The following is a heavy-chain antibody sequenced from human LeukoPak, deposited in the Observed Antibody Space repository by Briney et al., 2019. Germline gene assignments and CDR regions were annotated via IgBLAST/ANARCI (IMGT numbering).Heavy chain of an antibody. CDR1: GGSISYYY. Sequence: KPSETPSLTCTVSGGSISYYYWSWIRQPPRKGLEWIGYIYYSGTTKYSPSLKSRVTISLDTSKNQFSLRLSSVTPTDTAVYYCARMEQDNGDYYFDFWGQGTLVTVSS. V-gene: IGHV4-59*01. D-gene: IGHD4-17*01. CDR3: ARMEQDNGDYYFDF. J-gene: IGHJ4*02. CDR2: IYYSGTT.